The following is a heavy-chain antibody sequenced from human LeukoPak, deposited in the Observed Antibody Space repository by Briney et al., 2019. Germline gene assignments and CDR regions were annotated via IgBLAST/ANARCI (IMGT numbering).Heavy chain of an antibody. Sequence: GGSLRLSCAASAFTFSSYWMNWVRQAPGKGLEWVANIKQDGSEKYYVDSVKGRFTISRDNGKNSLYLQMNSLRAEDTAVYYCASSGSYRFDYWGQGTLVTVSS. CDR2: IKQDGSEK. CDR1: AFTFSSYW. CDR3: ASSGSYRFDY. V-gene: IGHV3-7*01. J-gene: IGHJ4*02. D-gene: IGHD1-26*01.